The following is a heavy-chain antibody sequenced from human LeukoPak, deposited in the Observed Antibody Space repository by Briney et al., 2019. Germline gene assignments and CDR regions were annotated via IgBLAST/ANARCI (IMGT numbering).Heavy chain of an antibody. CDR1: GFTVSSNY. V-gene: IGHV3-53*01. CDR3: AKDRDLAAAANGGDY. D-gene: IGHD6-13*01. J-gene: IGHJ4*02. Sequence: GGSLRLSCAASGFTVSSNYMSWVRQAPGKGLEWVSLIYGDGSTYYADSVKGRFTISRDNSKNTLYLQMNSLRAEDTAVYYCAKDRDLAAAANGGDYWGQGTLVTVSS. CDR2: IYGDGST.